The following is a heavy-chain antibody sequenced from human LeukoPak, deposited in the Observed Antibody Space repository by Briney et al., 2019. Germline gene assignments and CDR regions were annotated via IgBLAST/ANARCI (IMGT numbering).Heavy chain of an antibody. D-gene: IGHD5-18*01. J-gene: IGHJ4*02. CDR3: ASDRDSYGNGLDY. Sequence: ASVKVSCKASGYTFTGYYMHWVRQAPGQGLEWMGWINHNSGGTNYAQKFQGRVTMTRDTSISTAYMELSRLRSDDTAVYYCASDRDSYGNGLDYWGQGTLVTVSS. V-gene: IGHV1-2*02. CDR1: GYTFTGYY. CDR2: INHNSGGT.